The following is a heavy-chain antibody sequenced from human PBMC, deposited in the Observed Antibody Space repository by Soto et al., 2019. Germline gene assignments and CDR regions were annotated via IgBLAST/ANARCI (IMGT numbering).Heavy chain of an antibody. CDR3: ARVSGIAAAEV. CDR2: INAGNGNT. Sequence: QVQLVQSGAEVKKPGASVKVSCKASGYTFTSYAMHWVRQAPGQRLEWMGWINAGNGNTKYSQKFQGRVTITRDTSASTAYMELSSLRSEDTAVFYCARVSGIAAAEVWGQGTLVTVSS. CDR1: GYTFTSYA. V-gene: IGHV1-3*01. J-gene: IGHJ4*02. D-gene: IGHD6-25*01.